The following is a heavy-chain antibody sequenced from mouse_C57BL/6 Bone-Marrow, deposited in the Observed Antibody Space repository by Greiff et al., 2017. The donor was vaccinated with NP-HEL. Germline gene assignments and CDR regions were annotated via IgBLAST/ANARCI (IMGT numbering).Heavy chain of an antibody. D-gene: IGHD2-2*01. J-gene: IGHJ3*01. V-gene: IGHV5-6*01. CDR2: ISSGGSYT. CDR1: GFTFSSYG. CDR3: ARLCLRGFAY. Sequence: EVKLMESGGDLVKPGGSLKLSCAASGFTFSSYGMSWVRQTPDKRLEWVATISSGGSYTYYPDSVKGRFTISRDNAKNTLYLQMSSLKSEDTAMYYCARLCLRGFAYWGQGTLVTVSA.